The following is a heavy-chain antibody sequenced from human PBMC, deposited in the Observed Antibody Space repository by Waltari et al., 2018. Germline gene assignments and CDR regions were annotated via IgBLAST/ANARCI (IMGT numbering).Heavy chain of an antibody. Sequence: QLQLQESGPGLVKPSETLSLTCTVSRSSIRNNNYYWGWVLQPPGKGLGWIGSFYKSGTTDYNPALKSRVTISVDTSNNQFSLKLNSVTAADTAVYYCVRGYPDIVATISDYWGQGTLVIVSS. V-gene: IGHV4-39*07. J-gene: IGHJ4*02. CDR2: FYKSGTT. CDR1: RSSIRNNNYY. CDR3: VRGYPDIVATISDY. D-gene: IGHD5-12*01.